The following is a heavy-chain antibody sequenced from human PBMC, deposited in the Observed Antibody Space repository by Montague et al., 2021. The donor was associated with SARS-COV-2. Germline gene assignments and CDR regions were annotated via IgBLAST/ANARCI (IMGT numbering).Heavy chain of an antibody. CDR3: ARLDPQTLTLIGLRGKSASDY. CDR1: GGSFSGYY. D-gene: IGHD4-23*01. V-gene: IGHV4-34*01. J-gene: IGHJ4*02. CDR2: INHSGTT. Sequence: SETLSLTCAVYGGSFSGYYWTWIRQSPGKGLEWIAEINHSGTTNYNFNPSLRSRVTISVDTSKSPFSLKLSSVTAADTGVYYCARLDPQTLTLIGLRGKSASDYWGKGTLVTVSS.